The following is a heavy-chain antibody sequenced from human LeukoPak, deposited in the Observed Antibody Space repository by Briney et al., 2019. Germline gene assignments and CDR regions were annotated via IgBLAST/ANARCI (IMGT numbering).Heavy chain of an antibody. CDR3: ARDFKTILGMIDY. D-gene: IGHD3-3*01. CDR1: GFTFSSYS. V-gene: IGHV3-21*01. J-gene: IGHJ4*02. Sequence: GGSLRLSCAASGFTFSSYSMNWVRQAPGKGLEWVSSISTSSNYIYYADSVKGRFTIVRDNAKNYLYLQMSSLRAEDTAVYYCARDFKTILGMIDYWGQGTLVTVSS. CDR2: ISTSSNYI.